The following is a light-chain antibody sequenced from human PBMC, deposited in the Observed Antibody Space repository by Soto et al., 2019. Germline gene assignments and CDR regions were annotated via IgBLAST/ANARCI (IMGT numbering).Light chain of an antibody. CDR1: ESVSSSY. CDR2: IAS. J-gene: IGKJ1*01. CDR3: QQYGSSPWT. V-gene: IGKV3-20*01. Sequence: EIVLTQSPGTLSLSPGERATLSCRASESVSSSYLAWYQQKPGQAPRLLIFIASSRAAGIPDRFSGSGSGTDFTLTISRLEPEEFAVYYCQQYGSSPWTFGQGTKGEIK.